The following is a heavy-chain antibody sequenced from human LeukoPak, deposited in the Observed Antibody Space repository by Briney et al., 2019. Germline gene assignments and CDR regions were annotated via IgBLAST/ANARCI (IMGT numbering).Heavy chain of an antibody. D-gene: IGHD2-8*01. CDR1: GGSVSSGSYY. V-gene: IGHV4-61*01. Sequence: SETLSLTCTASGGSVSSGSYYWSWIRQPPGKGLEWIGYIYYSGSTNYNPSLKSRVTISVDTSKNQFSLKLSSVTAADTAVYYCARATGYCTNGVCLFDYWGQGTLVTVSS. CDR3: ARATGYCTNGVCLFDY. CDR2: IYYSGST. J-gene: IGHJ4*02.